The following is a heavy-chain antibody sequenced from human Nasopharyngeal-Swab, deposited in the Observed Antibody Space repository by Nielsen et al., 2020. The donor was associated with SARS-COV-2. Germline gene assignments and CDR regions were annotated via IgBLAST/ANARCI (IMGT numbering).Heavy chain of an antibody. CDR3: ARPVVRGYSPFFYY. Sequence: SETLSLTGTVSGGSISSSSYYWGWIRQPPGKGLEWIGSIYYSGSTYYNPSLKSRVTISVDTSKNQFSLKLSSVTAADTAVYYCARPVVRGYSPFFYYWGQGTLVTVSS. D-gene: IGHD3-10*01. CDR2: IYYSGST. V-gene: IGHV4-39*01. J-gene: IGHJ4*02. CDR1: GGSISSSSYY.